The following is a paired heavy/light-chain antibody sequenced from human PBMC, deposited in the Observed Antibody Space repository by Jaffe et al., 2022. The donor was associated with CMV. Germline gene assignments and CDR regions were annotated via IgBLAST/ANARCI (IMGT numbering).Light chain of an antibody. Sequence: DIQMTQSPSSLSASVGDRVTITCRASQGVGNYVAWFQLSPGKAPKSLIYAASILQGGVPSKFSGSGSGTDFTLTISSLQPEDFATYYCQQYNSYPLTFGGGTKVEIK. CDR2: AAS. CDR1: QGVGNY. V-gene: IGKV1-16*02. J-gene: IGKJ4*01. CDR3: QQYNSYPLT.
Heavy chain of an antibody. D-gene: IGHD3-3*01. CDR3: AGQYYDLWRGYPPYFDY. CDR2: IYYSGST. Sequence: QLQLQESGPRLVKPSETLSLTCTVSGGAISSSNYYWAWIRQPPGKGLEWIGSIYYSGSTYDNPSLKSRVTISVDTSKNQFSLKLNSVTAADTAVYFCAGQYYDLWRGYPPYFDYWGQGTLVTVSS. J-gene: IGHJ4*02. V-gene: IGHV4-39*01. CDR1: GGAISSSNYY.